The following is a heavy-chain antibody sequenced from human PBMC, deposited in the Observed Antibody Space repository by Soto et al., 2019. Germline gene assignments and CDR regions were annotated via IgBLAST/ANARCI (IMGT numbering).Heavy chain of an antibody. Sequence: ASVKVSCKASGYTFTSYGISWVRQAPGQGLEWMGWISAYNGNTNYAQKLQGRVTMTTDTSTSTAYMKLRSLRSEDTAVYYCARFMTYYYTSCGYYASAWGQGTLSTVS. CDR3: ARFMTYYYTSCGYYASA. CDR2: ISAYNGNT. CDR1: GYTFTSYG. V-gene: IGHV1-18*01. D-gene: IGHD3-22*01. J-gene: IGHJ4*02.